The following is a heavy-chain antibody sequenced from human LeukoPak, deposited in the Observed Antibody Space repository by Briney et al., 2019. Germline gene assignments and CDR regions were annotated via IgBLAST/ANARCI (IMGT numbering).Heavy chain of an antibody. Sequence: PSETLSLTCTVSGYSISSGYYWGWIRQPPGKGLEWIGSIYHSGSTYYNPSLKSRVTISVDTSKNQFSLKLSSVTAADTAVYYCARAGYYYDSSGYLYYFDYWGQGTLVTVSS. D-gene: IGHD3-22*01. CDR3: ARAGYYYDSSGYLYYFDY. J-gene: IGHJ4*02. CDR1: GYSISSGYY. V-gene: IGHV4-38-2*02. CDR2: IYHSGST.